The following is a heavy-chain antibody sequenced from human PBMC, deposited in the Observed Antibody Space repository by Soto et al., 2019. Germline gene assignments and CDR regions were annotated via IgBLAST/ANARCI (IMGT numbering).Heavy chain of an antibody. CDR3: ARDNTTIFGVAPRNYYYYMDV. V-gene: IGHV1-3*01. CDR1: GYTFTSYA. CDR2: INAGNGNT. J-gene: IGHJ6*03. Sequence: GASVKVSCKASGYTFTSYAMHWVRQAPGQRLEWMGWINAGNGNTKYSQKFQGRVTITRDTSASTAYMELSSLRPEDTAVYYCARDNTTIFGVAPRNYYYYMDVWGKGTTVTVSS. D-gene: IGHD3-3*01.